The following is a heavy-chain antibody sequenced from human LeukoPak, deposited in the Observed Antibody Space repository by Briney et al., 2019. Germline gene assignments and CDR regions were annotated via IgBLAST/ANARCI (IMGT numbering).Heavy chain of an antibody. CDR2: IYTSGST. V-gene: IGHV4-4*07. D-gene: IGHD3-3*01. CDR3: ASGPLRFLEPKGAFDI. J-gene: IGHJ3*02. Sequence: SETLSLTCTVSGGSISSYYWSWIRQPAGKGLEWIGRIYTSGSTNYNPSLKSRVTMSVDTSKNQFSLKLSSVTAADTAVYYCASGPLRFLEPKGAFDIWGQGTMVTVSS. CDR1: GGSISSYY.